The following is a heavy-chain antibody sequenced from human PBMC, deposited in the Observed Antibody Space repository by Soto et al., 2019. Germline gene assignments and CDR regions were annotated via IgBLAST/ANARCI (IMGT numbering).Heavy chain of an antibody. J-gene: IGHJ4*02. Sequence: QVQLQESGPGLVKPSETLSLTCTVSGGSISSYYWSWIRQPPGKGLEWIGYIYYSGSTNYNPSLKSRVTRSVDTSKNQFSLKLSSVTAADTAVYYCARHRRDFDYWGQGTLVTVSS. CDR3: ARHRRDFDY. CDR1: GGSISSYY. V-gene: IGHV4-59*08. CDR2: IYYSGST.